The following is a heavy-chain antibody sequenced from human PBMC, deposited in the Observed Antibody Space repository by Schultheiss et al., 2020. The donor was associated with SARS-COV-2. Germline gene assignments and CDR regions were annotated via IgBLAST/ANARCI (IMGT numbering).Heavy chain of an antibody. CDR3: AREERAIVVVVAATFDP. Sequence: GSLRLSCAASGFTFSSYSMNWVRQAPGKGLEWIGEIYHDGSTNYNPSLRSRVTMSVDKSKNQFSLKLSSVTAADTAVYYCAREERAIVVVVAATFDPWGQGTLVTVSS. J-gene: IGHJ5*02. CDR2: IYHDGST. CDR1: GFTFSSYSM. D-gene: IGHD2-15*01. V-gene: IGHV4-4*02.